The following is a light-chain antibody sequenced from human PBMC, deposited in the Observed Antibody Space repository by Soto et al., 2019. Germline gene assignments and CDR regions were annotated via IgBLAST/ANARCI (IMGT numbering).Light chain of an antibody. J-gene: IGKJ3*01. V-gene: IGKV3-20*01. CDR2: DAS. CDR1: QNVGNSH. CDR3: RQYNKSPFT. Sequence: EIVLTQSPGTLSLSPGERATLSCRASQNVGNSHLAWFQQKPAQAPRLLIYDASSRATGIPERFSGSGSGTDFTLTISRLEPEDFAVYYCRQYNKSPFTFGPGTKVDI.